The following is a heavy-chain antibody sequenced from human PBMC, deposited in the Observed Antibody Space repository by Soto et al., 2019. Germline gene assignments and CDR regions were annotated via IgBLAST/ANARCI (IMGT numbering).Heavy chain of an antibody. D-gene: IGHD2-15*01. CDR2: IYHGGST. CDR3: AREVVADFWFDP. CDR1: GGSISSSNW. V-gene: IGHV4-4*02. Sequence: SETLSLTCAVSGGSISSSNWWCWVRQPPGKGLEWIGEIYHGGSTNYNPSLKSRVTISVDKSKNQFSLKLSSVTAADTAVYYCAREVVADFWFDPWGQGTLVT. J-gene: IGHJ5*02.